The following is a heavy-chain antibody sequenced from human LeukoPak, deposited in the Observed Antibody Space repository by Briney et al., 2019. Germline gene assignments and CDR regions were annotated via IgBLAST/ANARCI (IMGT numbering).Heavy chain of an antibody. CDR1: GFTFSSYV. J-gene: IGHJ4*02. CDR2: ISGSGGST. D-gene: IGHD3-9*01. CDR3: TKVIRNYDMAFDY. Sequence: GGSLRLSCAASGFTFSSYVMSWVRQAPGKGMEWVSTISGSGGSTYYADSVKGRFTISRDNSKNTLYLQMNSLRAEDMAVYHCTKVIRNYDMAFDYWGQGTLVTVSS. V-gene: IGHV3-23*01.